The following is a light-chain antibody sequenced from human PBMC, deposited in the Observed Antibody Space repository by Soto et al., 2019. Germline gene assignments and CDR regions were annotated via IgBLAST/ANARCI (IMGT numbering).Light chain of an antibody. CDR1: QGINTG. V-gene: IGKV1-13*02. Sequence: AIHFTHSPSSLSASVGDRVTITCRASQGINTGVAWYQQKPGKSPKLLIYETSNLASGVSLRFSGTGYGTQFSLTIGGLQPEDFATYHCQQFSAHPLTFGGGTKVDIK. J-gene: IGKJ4*01. CDR2: ETS. CDR3: QQFSAHPLT.